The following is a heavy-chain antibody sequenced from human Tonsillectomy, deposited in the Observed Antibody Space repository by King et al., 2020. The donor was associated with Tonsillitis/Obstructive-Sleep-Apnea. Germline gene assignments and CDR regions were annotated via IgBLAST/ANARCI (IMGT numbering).Heavy chain of an antibody. Sequence: QLVQSGAEVKKPGSSVKVSCKASGGTFSSYAISWVRQAPGQGLEWMGGIIPIFGTANYAQKFQGRVTITADESTSTAYMELSSLRSEDTAVYYCASGAYYGGNSGVGYAFDIWGQGTMVTVSS. CDR1: GGTFSSYA. D-gene: IGHD4-23*01. J-gene: IGHJ3*02. CDR2: IIPIFGTA. CDR3: ASGAYYGGNSGVGYAFDI. V-gene: IGHV1-69*12.